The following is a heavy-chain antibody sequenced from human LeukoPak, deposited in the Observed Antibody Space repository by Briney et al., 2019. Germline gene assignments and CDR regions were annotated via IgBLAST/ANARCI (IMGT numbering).Heavy chain of an antibody. J-gene: IGHJ3*02. CDR3: ARPRLEYCSGGSCFDAFDI. Sequence: PGGSLRLSCAASGLSVSSNYMTWVRQAPGKGLEWVSVIYSGGATYYADSLKGRFTISRDNSKNTLFLQMNSLTAEDTAIYSCARPRLEYCSGGSCFDAFDIWGQGTMVTVSS. V-gene: IGHV3-66*04. D-gene: IGHD2-15*01. CDR2: IYSGGAT. CDR1: GLSVSSNY.